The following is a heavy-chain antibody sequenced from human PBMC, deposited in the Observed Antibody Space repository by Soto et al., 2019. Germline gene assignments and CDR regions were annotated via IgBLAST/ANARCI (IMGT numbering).Heavy chain of an antibody. CDR1: GGTFSGHA. D-gene: IGHD7-27*01. CDR2: LIPLFGTT. J-gene: IGHJ5*02. Sequence: SVKVSCKASGGTFSGHAISWVRQAPGQGPEWMGGLIPLFGTTQHAQRFQGRLTITADKSTTTAYMELTSLRFEDTAIYYCARGPNWGYRFDPWGQGTLVTVS. CDR3: ARGPNWGYRFDP. V-gene: IGHV1-69*06.